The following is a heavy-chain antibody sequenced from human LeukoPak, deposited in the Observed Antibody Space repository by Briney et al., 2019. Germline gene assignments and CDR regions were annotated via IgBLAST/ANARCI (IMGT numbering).Heavy chain of an antibody. J-gene: IGHJ5*02. CDR3: AKDGPGRFDP. V-gene: IGHV4-61*02. Sequence: PSQTLSLTCTVSGGSISSGSYYWSWIRQPAGKGLEWIGRIYTSGSTNYNPSLKSRVTISVNTSKNQFSLKLSSVTAADTAVYYCAKDGPGRFDPWGQGTLVTVSS. CDR2: IYTSGST. CDR1: GGSISSGSYY.